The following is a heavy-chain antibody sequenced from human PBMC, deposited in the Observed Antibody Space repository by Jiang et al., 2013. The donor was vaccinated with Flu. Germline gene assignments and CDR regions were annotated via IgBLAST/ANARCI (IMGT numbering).Heavy chain of an antibody. CDR3: AREGSYPGGDKYYFDY. D-gene: IGHD1-26*01. Sequence: GAEVKKPGASVKVSCKASGYTFTSYYMHWVRQAPGQGLEWMGIINPSGGSTSYAQKFQGRVTMTRDTSTSTVYMELSSLRSEDTAVYYCAREGSYPGGDKYYFDYWGQGTLVTVSS. CDR2: INPSGGST. CDR1: GYTFTSYY. V-gene: IGHV1-46*03. J-gene: IGHJ4*02.